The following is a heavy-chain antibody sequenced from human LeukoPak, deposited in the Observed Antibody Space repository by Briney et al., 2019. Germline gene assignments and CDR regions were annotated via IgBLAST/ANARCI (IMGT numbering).Heavy chain of an antibody. CDR2: ISYDGSNK. D-gene: IGHD6-6*01. J-gene: IGHJ4*02. CDR1: GFTFSSYG. CDR3: AKDLVKYSSSYFDY. V-gene: IGHV3-30*18. Sequence: GGSLRLSCAASGFTFSSYGMHWVRQAPGKGLEWVAVISYDGSNKYYADSVKGRFTISRDNSKNTLYLQMNSLRAGDTAVYYCAKDLVKYSSSYFDYWGQGTLVTVSS.